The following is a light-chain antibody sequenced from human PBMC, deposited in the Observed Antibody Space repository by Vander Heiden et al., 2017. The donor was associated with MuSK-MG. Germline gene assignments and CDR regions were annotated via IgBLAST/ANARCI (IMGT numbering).Light chain of an antibody. CDR2: AAS. Sequence: AIRMTQSPSSFSASTGDRVTITCRASQGIISYLAWYQQKPGKAPKLLIYAASTLQSGVPSRFSGSGSGTDFTLTISCLQSEDFATYYCQQDDSYPRTFGQGTKVEIK. J-gene: IGKJ1*01. CDR3: QQDDSYPRT. CDR1: QGIISY. V-gene: IGKV1-8*01.